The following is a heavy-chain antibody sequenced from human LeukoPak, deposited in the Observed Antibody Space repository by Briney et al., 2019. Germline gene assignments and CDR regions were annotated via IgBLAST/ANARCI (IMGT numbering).Heavy chain of an antibody. D-gene: IGHD3-10*01. CDR1: GYTFTSYG. J-gene: IGHJ4*02. Sequence: ASVKVSCKASGYTFTSYGINWVRQAPGQGLEWMGWISGYNGNTNYAQKLQGRVTMTTDTSTSTAYMELRSLRSDDTAVYYCAGAIHGSGSLYFDYWGQGTLVTVSS. CDR2: ISGYNGNT. V-gene: IGHV1-18*01. CDR3: AGAIHGSGSLYFDY.